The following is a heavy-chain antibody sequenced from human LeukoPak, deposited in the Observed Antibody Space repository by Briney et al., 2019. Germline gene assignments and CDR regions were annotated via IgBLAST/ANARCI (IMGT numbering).Heavy chain of an antibody. CDR1: GGSISSYY. J-gene: IGHJ6*02. CDR3: ARAVYIGSGSFSSFYYGIDV. Sequence: SETLSLTCTVSGGSISSYYWSWIRQPPGKGLEWIGSIYYSGSTYYNPSLKSRVTISVDTSKNQFSLKLKSVTAADTAMYYCARAVYIGSGSFSSFYYGIDVWGQGTTVIVSS. D-gene: IGHD3-10*01. CDR2: IYYSGST. V-gene: IGHV4-39*07.